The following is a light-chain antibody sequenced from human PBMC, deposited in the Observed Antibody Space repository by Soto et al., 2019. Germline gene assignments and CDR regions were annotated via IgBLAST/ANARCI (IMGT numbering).Light chain of an antibody. J-gene: IGKJ2*01. CDR3: QQYGSSPPYT. Sequence: EIVLTQSPGTLSLSPGERATLSCRASQSVSSSYLAWYQQKPGQAPRLLIYGASSRPTGIPDRFSGSGSATDFTLTTSRLEPEDFAVYYCQQYGSSPPYTFGQGTKLEIK. V-gene: IGKV3-20*01. CDR2: GAS. CDR1: QSVSSSY.